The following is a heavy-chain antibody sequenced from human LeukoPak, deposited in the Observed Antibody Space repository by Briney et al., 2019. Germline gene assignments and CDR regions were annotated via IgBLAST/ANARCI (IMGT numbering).Heavy chain of an antibody. CDR1: GFTVSSSY. Sequence: QPGGSLRLSCAASGFTVSSSYMTWVRQAPGKGLEWVSVIYSGGITYYADSVNGRFTISRDNSKNTLYLQMNSLRAEDTAVYYCAKSGSIRYYFDYWGQGTLVTVSS. CDR3: AKSGSIRYYFDY. D-gene: IGHD3-10*01. V-gene: IGHV3-53*01. J-gene: IGHJ4*02. CDR2: IYSGGIT.